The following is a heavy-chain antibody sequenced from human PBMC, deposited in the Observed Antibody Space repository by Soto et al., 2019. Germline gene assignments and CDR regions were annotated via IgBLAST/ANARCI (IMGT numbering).Heavy chain of an antibody. Sequence: IRSYYWSWIRQPPGKGLEWIGYIYYSGSTNYNPSLKSRVTISVDTSKNQFSLKLSSVTAADTAVYYCAGHGIVVVPAAIDYWGQGTLVTVSS. J-gene: IGHJ4*02. V-gene: IGHV4-59*08. CDR3: AGHGIVVVPAAIDY. CDR2: IYYSGST. CDR1: IRSYY. D-gene: IGHD2-2*01.